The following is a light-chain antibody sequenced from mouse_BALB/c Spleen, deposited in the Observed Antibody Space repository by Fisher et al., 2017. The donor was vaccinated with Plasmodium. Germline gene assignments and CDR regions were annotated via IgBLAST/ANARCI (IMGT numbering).Light chain of an antibody. CDR1: QSISNY. V-gene: IGKV5-45*01. CDR2: YAS. Sequence: TPGDRVSLSYRASQSISNYLHWYQQKSHESPRLLITYASQSISGIPSRFSGSGSGTDFTLSINSVETEDFGMYFCQHSNSWPLTFGTGTKLELK. J-gene: IGKJ5*01. CDR3: QHSNSWPLT.